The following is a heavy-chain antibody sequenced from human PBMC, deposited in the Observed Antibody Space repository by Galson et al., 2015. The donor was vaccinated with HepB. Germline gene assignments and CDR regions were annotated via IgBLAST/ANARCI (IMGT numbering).Heavy chain of an antibody. D-gene: IGHD2/OR15-2a*01. CDR2: IKRDGSEK. CDR1: EFTFSNHW. CDR3: AREATNRGGFDY. V-gene: IGHV3-7*03. Sequence: SLRLSCAASEFTFSNHWMSWVRQAPGKGLEWVANIKRDGSEKYYVDSVKGRFTISRDNAKNSLYLQMNSLRAEDTAVYYCAREATNRGGFDYWGQGTLVTVSS. J-gene: IGHJ4*02.